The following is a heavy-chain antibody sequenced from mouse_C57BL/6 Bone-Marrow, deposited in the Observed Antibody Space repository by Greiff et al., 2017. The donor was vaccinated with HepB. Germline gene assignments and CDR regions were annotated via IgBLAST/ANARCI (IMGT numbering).Heavy chain of an antibody. J-gene: IGHJ1*03. CDR3: ARQVARYWYFDV. CDR1: GFTFSSYG. D-gene: IGHD1-1*02. CDR2: ISSGGSYT. Sequence: EVKLVESGGDLVKPGGSLKLSCAASGFTFSSYGMSWVRQTPDKRLEWVATISSGGSYTYYPDSVKGRFTISRDNAKNTLYLQMSSLKSVDTAMYYCARQVARYWYFDVWGTGTTVTVSS. V-gene: IGHV5-6*01.